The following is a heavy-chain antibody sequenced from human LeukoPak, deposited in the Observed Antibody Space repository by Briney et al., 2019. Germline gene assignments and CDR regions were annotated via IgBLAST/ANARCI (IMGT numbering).Heavy chain of an antibody. J-gene: IGHJ4*02. CDR3: AKDKGTNWYDGTDY. D-gene: IGHD3-3*01. CDR2: IRYDGSNK. Sequence: GGSLRLSCAASGFTFSSYGMHWVRQAPGKGLEWVAFIRYDGSNKYYADSVKGRFTISRDNSKNTLYLQMNSLRAEDTAVYYCAKDKGTNWYDGTDYWGQGTLVTVSS. CDR1: GFTFSSYG. V-gene: IGHV3-30*02.